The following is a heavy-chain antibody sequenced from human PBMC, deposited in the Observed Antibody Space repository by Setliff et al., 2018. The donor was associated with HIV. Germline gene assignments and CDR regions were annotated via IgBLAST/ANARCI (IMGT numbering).Heavy chain of an antibody. CDR2: IHYSGST. CDR1: GGSISSSTYY. D-gene: IGHD5-12*01. Sequence: LSLTCTVSGGSISSSTYYWGWIRQSPGKGLQWIGSIHYSGSTFYNPSLESRVTISVDTSENQFSLKLSSVTAGDTAVYYCARRGYDFLGYFQHWGHGTLVTVPS. CDR3: ARRGYDFLGYFQH. V-gene: IGHV4-39*01. J-gene: IGHJ1*01.